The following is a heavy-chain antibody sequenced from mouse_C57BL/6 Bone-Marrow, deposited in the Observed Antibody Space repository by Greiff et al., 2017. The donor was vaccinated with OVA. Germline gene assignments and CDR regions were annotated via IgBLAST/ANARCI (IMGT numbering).Heavy chain of an antibody. J-gene: IGHJ2*01. V-gene: IGHV1-42*01. CDR1: GYSFTGYY. CDR2: INPSTGGT. Sequence: LVESGPELVKPGASVKISCKASGYSFTGYYMNWVKQSPEKSLEWIGEINPSTGGTTYNQKFKAKATLTVDKSSSTAYMQLKSLTSEDSAVYYYARVNGYWGQGTTLTVSS. CDR3: ARVNGY.